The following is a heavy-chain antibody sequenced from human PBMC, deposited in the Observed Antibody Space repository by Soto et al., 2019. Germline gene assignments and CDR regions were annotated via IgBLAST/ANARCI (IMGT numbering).Heavy chain of an antibody. J-gene: IGHJ6*02. D-gene: IGHD2-2*01. CDR3: ARDVVPAANSLYYYYGMDV. V-gene: IGHV4-30-4*01. CDR1: GGSISSGDYY. Sequence: PSETLSLTCTVSGGSISSGDYYWSWIRQPPGKGLEWIGYIYYSGSTYYNPSLKSRVTISVDTSKNQFSLKLSSVTAADTAVYYCARDVVPAANSLYYYYGMDVWGQGTTVTVPS. CDR2: IYYSGST.